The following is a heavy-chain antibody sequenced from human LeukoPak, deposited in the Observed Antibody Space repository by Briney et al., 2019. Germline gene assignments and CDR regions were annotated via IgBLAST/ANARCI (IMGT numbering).Heavy chain of an antibody. V-gene: IGHV3-43*02. CDR2: IGGDGDNT. CDR1: GFTFDDYA. CDR3: AKDFGGSYRTGYYYFYGMDV. J-gene: IGHJ6*02. Sequence: GGSLRLSCAAFGFTFDDYAMHWVRQAPGKSLEWVSLIGGDGDNTYYADSVKGRFTISRDNSKNSTYLQMNSLRTEDTAFYYCAKDFGGSYRTGYYYFYGMDVWGQGTTVTVSS. D-gene: IGHD1-26*01.